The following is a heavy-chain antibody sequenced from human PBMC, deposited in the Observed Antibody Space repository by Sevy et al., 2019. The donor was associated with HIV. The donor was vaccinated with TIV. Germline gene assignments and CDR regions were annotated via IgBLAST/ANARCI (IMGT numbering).Heavy chain of an antibody. CDR3: IRDRPRYCSSTSCYTGLDV. CDR2: IRSNAYGGTT. CDR1: GFTFGDYA. D-gene: IGHD2-2*02. J-gene: IGHJ6*02. Sequence: PGGSLRLSCTASGFTFGDYAMSWVRQAPGKGLEWVGFIRSNAYGGTTEYAASVKGRFTISRDDSKSIAYLQMNSLKTEDTAVYYCIRDRPRYCSSTSCYTGLDVWGQGTAVTVSS. V-gene: IGHV3-49*04.